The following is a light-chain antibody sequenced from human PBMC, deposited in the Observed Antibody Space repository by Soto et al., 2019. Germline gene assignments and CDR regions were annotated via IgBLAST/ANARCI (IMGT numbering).Light chain of an antibody. V-gene: IGLV2-14*01. CDR1: SSDVGGYNY. CDR2: EVS. J-gene: IGLJ3*02. CDR3: SXYTSSSTRV. Sequence: QSALTQPASVSGSPGQSITISCTGTSSDVGGYNYVSWYQQHPGKAPKLMIYEVSNRPSGVSNRFSGSKSGNTASLTISGLXXXXEXXXYCSXYTSSSTRVFGGGTKLTVL.